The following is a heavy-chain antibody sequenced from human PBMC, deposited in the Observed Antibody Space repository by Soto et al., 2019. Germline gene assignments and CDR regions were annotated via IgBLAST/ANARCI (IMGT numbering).Heavy chain of an antibody. CDR1: GYSFTSHW. D-gene: IGHD2-2*01. CDR3: SRVWADVVVVPDEPYYYYGMDV. V-gene: IGHV5-10-1*01. CDR2: IDPSDSYT. Sequence: GESLKISCQVSGYSFTSHWIFWVRQMPGKGLEWLGRIDPSDSYTSYNPSLEGHVTISVDKSISTSYLHWSSLRSSYTAMYYCSRVWADVVVVPDEPYYYYGMDVGGQGATVTVSS. J-gene: IGHJ6*02.